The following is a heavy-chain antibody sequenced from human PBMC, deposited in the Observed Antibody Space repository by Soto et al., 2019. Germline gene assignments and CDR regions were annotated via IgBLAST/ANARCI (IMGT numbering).Heavy chain of an antibody. CDR2: IYYSGST. CDR1: GGSISSYY. D-gene: IGHD6-6*01. CDR3: ARVEVEYSSSSWFDP. J-gene: IGHJ5*02. Sequence: SETLSLTCTVSGGSISSYYWSWIRQPPGKGLEWIGYIYYSGSTNYNPSLKSRVTISVDTSKNQFSLKLSSVTAADTAVYYCARVEVEYSSSSWFDPWGQGTLVTVSS. V-gene: IGHV4-59*01.